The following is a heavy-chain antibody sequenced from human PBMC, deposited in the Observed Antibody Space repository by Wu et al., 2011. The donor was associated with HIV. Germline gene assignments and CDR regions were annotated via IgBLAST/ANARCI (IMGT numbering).Heavy chain of an antibody. CDR3: ARDPTIAAAGTKSF. Sequence: QVQLVQSGAEVKKPGSSVKVSCTASGGTFSSYAISWVRQAPGQGLEWMGRIIPIFGTAIYAQKFQGRLTITADKSTNTANMELSSLRSEDTAVYYCARDPTIAAAGTKSFWGQGTLVSVSS. CDR2: IIPIFGTA. J-gene: IGHJ4*02. CDR1: GGTFSSYA. V-gene: IGHV1-69*14. D-gene: IGHD6-25*01.